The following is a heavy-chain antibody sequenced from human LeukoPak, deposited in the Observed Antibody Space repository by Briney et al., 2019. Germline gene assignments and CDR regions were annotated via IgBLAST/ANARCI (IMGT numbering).Heavy chain of an antibody. Sequence: PSETLSLTCTVSGCSISSSSYYWVWIRHPPGKGLEWIGSIYYSGSTYYNPSLKSRVTISVDTSKNQFSLKLSSVTAAATAVYYCARHPPSSGYYHVNTWWYFDYWGQGTLVTVSS. J-gene: IGHJ4*02. D-gene: IGHD3-22*01. V-gene: IGHV4-39*01. CDR1: GCSISSSSYY. CDR2: IYYSGST. CDR3: ARHPPSSGYYHVNTWWYFDY.